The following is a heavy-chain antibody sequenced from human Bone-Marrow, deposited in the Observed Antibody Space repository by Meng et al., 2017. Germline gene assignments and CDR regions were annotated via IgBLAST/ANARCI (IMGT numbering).Heavy chain of an antibody. Sequence: SVKVSSKASGGTFSSYTISWVRQAPGQGLEWMGRIIPILGIANYAQKFQGRVTITADKSTSTAYMELSSLRSEDTAVYYCARDYLRSMKTEYFQHWGQGTLVTVSS. CDR2: IIPILGIA. V-gene: IGHV1-69*04. J-gene: IGHJ1*01. D-gene: IGHD5/OR15-5a*01. CDR3: ARDYLRSMKTEYFQH. CDR1: GGTFSSYT.